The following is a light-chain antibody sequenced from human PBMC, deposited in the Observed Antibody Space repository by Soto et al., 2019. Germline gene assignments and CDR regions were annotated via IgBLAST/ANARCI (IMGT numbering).Light chain of an antibody. CDR1: RSLSSTS. CDR3: QQYGSSPRT. Sequence: EIVLTQSPGTLSLYPGERAALSCRASRSLSSTSLAWYQQRPGQAPRLLIYDASSRATGIPDRFSGSGSGTDFTLTINRLEPDDFAVYYCQQYGSSPRTFGQGTKVEI. J-gene: IGKJ1*01. V-gene: IGKV3-20*01. CDR2: DAS.